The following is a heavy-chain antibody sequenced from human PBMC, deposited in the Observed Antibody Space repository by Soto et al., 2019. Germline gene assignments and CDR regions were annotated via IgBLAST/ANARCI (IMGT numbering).Heavy chain of an antibody. CDR2: IYHSGST. J-gene: IGHJ1*01. V-gene: IGHV4-30-2*01. Sequence: SETLSLTCAVSGGSISSGGYSWSWIRQPPGKGLEWIGYIYHSGSTYYNPSLKSRVTISVDRSKNQFSLKLSSVTAADTAVYYCARAAVATRCFEFWGQGALVTVSS. CDR1: GGSISSGGYS. CDR3: ARAAVATRCFEF. D-gene: IGHD6-6*01.